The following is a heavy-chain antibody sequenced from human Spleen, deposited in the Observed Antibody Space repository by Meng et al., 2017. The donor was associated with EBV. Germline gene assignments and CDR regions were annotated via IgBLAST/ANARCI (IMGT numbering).Heavy chain of an antibody. D-gene: IGHD5-24*01. CDR1: GFTFSDYY. CDR3: ARARDGYNYGFDY. V-gene: IGHV3-11*01. Sequence: QMGGSGGGLVKPGGSLRLSCAASGFTFSDYYMSWIRQAPGKGLEWLSYISNSGGTINYADSVKGRFTISRDNAKNSLYLQMNSLRAEDTAVYYCARARDGYNYGFDYWGQGTLVTVSS. CDR2: ISNSGGTI. J-gene: IGHJ4*02.